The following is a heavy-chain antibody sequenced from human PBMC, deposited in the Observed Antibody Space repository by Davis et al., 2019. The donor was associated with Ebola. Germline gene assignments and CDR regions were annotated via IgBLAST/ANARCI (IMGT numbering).Heavy chain of an antibody. Sequence: SQTLSLTCAVYGGSFSGYYWSWIRQPPGKGLEWIGEINHSGSTYYNPSLKSRVTISVDTSKNQFSLKLSSVTAADTAVYYCARDPGLYVWGSYQGWFDPWGQGTLVTVSS. D-gene: IGHD3-16*01. J-gene: IGHJ5*02. CDR2: INHSGST. V-gene: IGHV4-34*09. CDR3: ARDPGLYVWGSYQGWFDP. CDR1: GGSFSGYY.